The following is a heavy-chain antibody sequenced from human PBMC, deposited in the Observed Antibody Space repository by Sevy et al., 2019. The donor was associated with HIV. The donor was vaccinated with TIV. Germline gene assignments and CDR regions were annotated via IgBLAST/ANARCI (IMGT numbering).Heavy chain of an antibody. J-gene: IGHJ6*03. V-gene: IGHV1-69*06. CDR2: IIPIFGTA. CDR1: GGTFSSYA. Sequence: ASVKVSCKASGGTFSSYAISWVRQAPGQGLEWMGGIIPIFGTANYAQKFQGRVTITADKSTSTAYMELSSLRSEDTAVYYCARDMAGAEGMTYYYMYVWGKGTTVTVSS. D-gene: IGHD6-13*01. CDR3: ARDMAGAEGMTYYYMYV.